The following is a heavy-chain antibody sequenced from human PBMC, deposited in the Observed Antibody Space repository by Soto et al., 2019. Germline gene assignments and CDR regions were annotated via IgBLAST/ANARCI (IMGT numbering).Heavy chain of an antibody. CDR1: GDSVSSNSAA. V-gene: IGHV6-1*01. J-gene: IGHJ5*02. D-gene: IGHD6-19*01. CDR2: TYYRSKWYN. CDR3: ARSIAVAKANWFDP. Sequence: PSQTLSLTCAISGDSVSSNSAAWNWIRQSPSRGLEWLGRTYYRSKWYNDYAVSVKSRITINPDTSKNQFSLQLNSVTPEDTAVHYCARSIAVAKANWFDPWGQGTLVTVSS.